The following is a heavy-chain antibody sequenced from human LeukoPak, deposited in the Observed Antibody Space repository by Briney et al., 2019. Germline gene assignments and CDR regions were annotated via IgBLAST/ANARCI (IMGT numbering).Heavy chain of an antibody. CDR2: ISAYNGNT. D-gene: IGHD6-19*01. J-gene: IGHJ4*02. CDR3: ARDHLLDNSSGWGY. Sequence: ASVKVSCKASGYTFTSYGISWVRQAPGQGLEGMGWISAYNGNTNYAQKLQGRVTMTTDTSTSTAYMELRSLRSDDTAVYYCARDHLLDNSSGWGYWGQGTLVTVSS. CDR1: GYTFTSYG. V-gene: IGHV1-18*01.